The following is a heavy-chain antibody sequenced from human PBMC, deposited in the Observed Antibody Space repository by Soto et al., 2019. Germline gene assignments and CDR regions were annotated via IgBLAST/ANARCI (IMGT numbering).Heavy chain of an antibody. D-gene: IGHD1-20*01. CDR3: ARDERYNWNRYYYYYMDV. J-gene: IGHJ6*03. CDR1: GGTFSSYA. CDR2: IIPIFGTA. Sequence: SVKVSCKASGGTFSSYAISWVRQAPGQGLEWMGGIIPIFGTANYAQKFQGRVTITADESTSTAYMELSSLRSEDTAVYYCARDERYNWNRYYYYYMDVWGKGTTVTVSS. V-gene: IGHV1-69*13.